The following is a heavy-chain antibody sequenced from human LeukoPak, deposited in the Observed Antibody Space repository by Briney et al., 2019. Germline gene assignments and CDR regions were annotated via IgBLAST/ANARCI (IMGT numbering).Heavy chain of an antibody. CDR1: GFPASSNY. CDR2: FYSGGST. D-gene: IGHD3-10*01. Sequence: GSLRLSCAASGFPASSNYMSWVRQAPGKGLEWVSVFYSGGSTYYADSVKGRFTISRDNSKNTLYLQMNSLRAEDTAVYYCASGSGSYRTPYYYMDVWGTGTTVTVSS. CDR3: ASGSGSYRTPYYYMDV. V-gene: IGHV3-53*01. J-gene: IGHJ6*03.